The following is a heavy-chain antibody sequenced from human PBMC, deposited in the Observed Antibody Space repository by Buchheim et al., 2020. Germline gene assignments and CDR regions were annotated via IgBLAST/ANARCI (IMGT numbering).Heavy chain of an antibody. CDR1: GGSFSGYY. CDR3: ARVIVPAAISFFWKMTFDY. J-gene: IGHJ4*02. V-gene: IGHV4-34*01. D-gene: IGHD2-2*02. Sequence: QVQLQQWGAGLLKPSETLSLTCAVYGGSFSGYYWSWIRQPPGKGLEWIGEINHSGSTNYNPSLKSRVTISVDTSKNQFSLKLSSVTAADTAVYYCARVIVPAAISFFWKMTFDYWGQGTL. CDR2: INHSGST.